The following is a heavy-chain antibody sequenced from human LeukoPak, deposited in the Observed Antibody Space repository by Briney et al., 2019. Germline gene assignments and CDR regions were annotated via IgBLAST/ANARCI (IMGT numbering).Heavy chain of an antibody. V-gene: IGHV1-18*01. CDR3: AREVGGYYGSGSYGDHYYYMDV. Sequence: ASVKVSCKASGYTFTSYGISWVRQAPGQGLEWMGGIIPIFGTANYAQKFQGRVTMTTDTSTSTAYMELRSLRSDDTAVYYCAREVGGYYGSGSYGDHYYYMDVWGKGTTVTVSS. CDR1: GYTFTSYG. J-gene: IGHJ6*03. CDR2: IIPIFGTA. D-gene: IGHD3-10*01.